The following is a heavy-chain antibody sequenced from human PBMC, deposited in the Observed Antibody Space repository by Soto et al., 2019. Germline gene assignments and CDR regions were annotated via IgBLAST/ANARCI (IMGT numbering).Heavy chain of an antibody. Sequence: GASVKVSCKASGYAFTSYGISWVREASGQGLEWMGWINPNTGGTNYAQKFQGWVTMTRDTSISTAYMELSRLRSDDTAVYYCARDYYDSSGYYPAVFAYWGQGTLVTVSS. J-gene: IGHJ4*02. CDR3: ARDYYDSSGYYPAVFAY. CDR2: INPNTGGT. V-gene: IGHV1-2*04. CDR1: GYAFTSYG. D-gene: IGHD3-22*01.